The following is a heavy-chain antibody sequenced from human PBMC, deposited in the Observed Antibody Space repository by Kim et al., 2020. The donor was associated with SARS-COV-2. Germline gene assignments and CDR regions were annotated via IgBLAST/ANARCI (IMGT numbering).Heavy chain of an antibody. CDR3: TTDRGSTVTTNPEDAFDI. CDR2: IKSKTDGGTT. Sequence: GGSLRLSCAASGFTFSNAWMSWVRQAPGKGLEWVGRIKSKTDGGTTDYAAPVKGRFTISRDDSKNTLYLQMNSLKTEDTAVYYCTTDRGSTVTTNPEDAFDIWGQGTMVTVSS. J-gene: IGHJ3*02. D-gene: IGHD4-17*01. CDR1: GFTFSNAW. V-gene: IGHV3-15*01.